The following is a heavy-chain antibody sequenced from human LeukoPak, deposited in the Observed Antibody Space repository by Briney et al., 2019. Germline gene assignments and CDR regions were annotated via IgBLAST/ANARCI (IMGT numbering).Heavy chain of an antibody. V-gene: IGHV3-23*01. CDR3: AKEGWNDPSDY. CDR1: GFTFSSYG. CDR2: ISGSGSST. D-gene: IGHD1-1*01. J-gene: IGHJ4*02. Sequence: GGTLRLSCAASGFTFSSYGMSWVRQAPRKGLEWVSAISGSGSSTYYADSAKGRFTISRDNSKNTLYLQMNSLRAEDTAVYYCAKEGWNDPSDYWGQGTLVTVSS.